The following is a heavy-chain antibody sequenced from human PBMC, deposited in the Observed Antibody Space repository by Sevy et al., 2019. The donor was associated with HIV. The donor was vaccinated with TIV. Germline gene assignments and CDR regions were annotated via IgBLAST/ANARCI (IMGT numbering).Heavy chain of an antibody. CDR2: INSGSRYI. CDR1: GFTFSTYS. Sequence: GGSLRLSCAASGFTFSTYSMNWVRQAPGKGLEWVSSINSGSRYIYYADSVKGRFTVSRDDAKNSLHLQMNSLSAEDTAVYYCAREKEQQLVDYWGQGTLVTVSS. D-gene: IGHD6-13*01. V-gene: IGHV3-21*06. CDR3: AREKEQQLVDY. J-gene: IGHJ4*02.